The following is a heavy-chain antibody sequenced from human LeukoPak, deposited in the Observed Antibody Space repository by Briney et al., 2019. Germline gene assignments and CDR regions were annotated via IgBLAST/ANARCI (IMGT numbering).Heavy chain of an antibody. Sequence: GGSLRLSCAASGFTFSSYWMSWVRQAPGKGLEWVANIKKDGSEKYYVDSVKGRFTISRDNAKTSLYLQMNSLRAEDTAVYYCARGGSYLSAFDIWGQGTMVTVSS. CDR3: ARGGSYLSAFDI. CDR2: IKKDGSEK. J-gene: IGHJ3*02. V-gene: IGHV3-7*03. CDR1: GFTFSSYW. D-gene: IGHD1-26*01.